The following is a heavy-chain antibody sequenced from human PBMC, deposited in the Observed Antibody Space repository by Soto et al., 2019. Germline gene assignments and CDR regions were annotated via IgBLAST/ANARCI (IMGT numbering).Heavy chain of an antibody. V-gene: IGHV3-23*01. J-gene: IGHJ5*02. D-gene: IGHD3-9*01. CDR3: AKDRKRYLLRYFDWLLS. CDR1: GFTFSSYA. Sequence: RGSLRLSCAASGFTFSSYAMSWVRQAPRKGLEWVSAISGSGGSTYYADTVKGRFTISRDNSKNTLYLQMNSLRAEDTAVYYCAKDRKRYLLRYFDWLLSWGQGTLVTVSS. CDR2: ISGSGGST.